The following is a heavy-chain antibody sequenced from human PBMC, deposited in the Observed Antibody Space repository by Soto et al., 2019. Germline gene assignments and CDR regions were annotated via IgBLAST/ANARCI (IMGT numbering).Heavy chain of an antibody. CDR1: GFTFSNCD. V-gene: IGHV3-23*01. CDR2: ISSAGSNI. CDR3: ATAIEGAGEQNDC. J-gene: IGHJ4*01. D-gene: IGHD3-16*01. Sequence: EVQLLESGGGVVQPGGSLRLSCAASGFTFSNCDMKWVRQAPGKGLEWVSDISSAGSNIYYADSVKGRFTISRDNSKNTLYCKMNRLRAEETAGSYCATAIEGAGEQNDCWGHGPLV.